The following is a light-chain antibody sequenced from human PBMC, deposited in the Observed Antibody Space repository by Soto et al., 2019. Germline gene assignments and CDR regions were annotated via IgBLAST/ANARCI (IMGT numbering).Light chain of an antibody. CDR2: AAS. V-gene: IGKV1-39*01. J-gene: IGKJ1*01. CDR1: QTSSSH. CDR3: QQSNTTPIT. Sequence: DIQLTQSPSSLTASVGEGVIMSWRASQTSSSHANWYQQKPGKAPLLLVYAASSVHSGVQCRFTSRGSGTYFTLTISRLQPEDFATYCCQQSNTTPITFGQGTKVDIK.